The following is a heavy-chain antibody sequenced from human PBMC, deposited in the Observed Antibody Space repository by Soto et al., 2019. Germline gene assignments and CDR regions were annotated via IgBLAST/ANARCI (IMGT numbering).Heavy chain of an antibody. J-gene: IGHJ5*02. CDR1: GFTFSSYA. V-gene: IGHV3-23*01. D-gene: IGHD1-7*01. CDR2: ISAGGGNT. CDR3: DQTTPSIHGFDP. Sequence: EVQLLESGGGLVQPGGSLRLSCAASGFTFSSYAMSWVRQAPGKGLEWVSAISAGGGNTYYRDSVKGRFTISRDNSKNTLYLQMNSLRAEDTAVYVCDQTTPSIHGFDPWGQGTLVTVSS.